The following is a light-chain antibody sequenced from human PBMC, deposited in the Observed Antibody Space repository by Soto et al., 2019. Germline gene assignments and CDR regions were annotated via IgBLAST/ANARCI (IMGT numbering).Light chain of an antibody. CDR2: DVS. CDR1: SSDVGGYNF. J-gene: IGLJ1*01. Sequence: QSALTQPASVSGSPGQSITISCTGTSSDVGGYNFVSWYQQYPGTAFKLMIYDVSNRPSGVSSRFSGSKSGNTASLTISGLQAEDEADYYCSSYTSSSTPYVFGTGTKVTVL. CDR3: SSYTSSSTPYV. V-gene: IGLV2-14*03.